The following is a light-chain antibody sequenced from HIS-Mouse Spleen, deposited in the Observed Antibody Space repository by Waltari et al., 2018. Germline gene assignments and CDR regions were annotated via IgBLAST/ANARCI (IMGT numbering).Light chain of an antibody. CDR2: RNK. CDR3: AAWDDSLSGRV. Sequence: QSVLTQPPSASGTPGQRVTISCSGSSPNIGSNYVYLYQQLPGTAPKLLIYRNKQRPSGVPDRFSGSKSGTSASLAISGLRSEDEADYYCAAWDDSLSGRVFGGGTKLTVL. CDR1: SPNIGSNY. V-gene: IGLV1-47*01. J-gene: IGLJ3*02.